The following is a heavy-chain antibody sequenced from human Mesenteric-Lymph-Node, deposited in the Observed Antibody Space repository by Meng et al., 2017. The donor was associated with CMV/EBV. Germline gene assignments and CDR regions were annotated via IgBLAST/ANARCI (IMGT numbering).Heavy chain of an antibody. CDR2: IYDSGST. V-gene: IGHV4-30-4*08. CDR3: ARVDCSSTSCFFASYYYYGMDV. CDR1: GGSIGSGDYY. J-gene: IGHJ6*02. D-gene: IGHD2-2*01. Sequence: SETLSLTCTVSGGSIGSGDYYWNWIRQTPGKGLEWIGYIYDSGSTFYNPSLRRRVTISIDTSKNQFSLKLSSVTAADTAVYYCARVDCSSTSCFFASYYYYGMDVWGQGTTVTVSS.